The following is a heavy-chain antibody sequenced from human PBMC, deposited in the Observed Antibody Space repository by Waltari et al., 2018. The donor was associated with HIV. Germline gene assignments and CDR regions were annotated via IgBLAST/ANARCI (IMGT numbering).Heavy chain of an antibody. Sequence: EVQLVQSGAEVKKPGESLKIACQGSGYTFTNYWLGWVRQMPGKVLEWMGMIYPGDSDTSYSPSFQGQVTISADRSITTAYLQWSSLKASDTATYYCARRDDSGVYCTYWGQGTLVTVSS. V-gene: IGHV5-51*01. CDR3: ARRDDSGVYCTY. CDR2: IYPGDSDT. D-gene: IGHD3-10*01. J-gene: IGHJ4*02. CDR1: GYTFTNYW.